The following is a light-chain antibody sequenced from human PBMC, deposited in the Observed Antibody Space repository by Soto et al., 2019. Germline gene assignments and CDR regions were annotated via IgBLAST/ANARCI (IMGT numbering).Light chain of an antibody. CDR3: ATWEDTLYGPV. CDR2: NDN. J-gene: IGLJ2*01. CDR1: RSNIGSNP. Sequence: QSLLTQPPSVSGTPGQGAAVSCSGSRSNIGSNPVQWYQQLPGTAPKLLIYNDNHRPSGVPDRFSGSKSGTSASLAISGLQSEDEADYYCATWEDTLYGPVFGGGTKLTVL. V-gene: IGLV1-44*01.